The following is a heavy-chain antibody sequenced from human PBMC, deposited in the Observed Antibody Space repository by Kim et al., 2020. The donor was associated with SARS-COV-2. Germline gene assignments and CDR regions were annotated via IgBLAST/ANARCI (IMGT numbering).Heavy chain of an antibody. Sequence: YADSVKGRFTISRDNGKNTLYLQMNSLRAEDTAVYYCARGWDSTDGYSIYWGRGALVTVSS. V-gene: IGHV3-74*01. J-gene: IGHJ4*02. CDR3: ARGWDSTDGYSIY. D-gene: IGHD4-4*01.